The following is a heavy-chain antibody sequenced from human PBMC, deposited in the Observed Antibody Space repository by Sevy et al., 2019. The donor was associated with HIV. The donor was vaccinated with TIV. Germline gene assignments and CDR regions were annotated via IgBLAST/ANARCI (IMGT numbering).Heavy chain of an antibody. CDR3: AREWPGAVAALHFDY. D-gene: IGHD6-19*01. Sequence: SETLSRTCTVSGGSSSSGSYYWSWIRQPAGKGLEWIGRIYTSGSTNYNPSLKSRVTISVDTSKNQFSLKLSSVTAADTAVYYCAREWPGAVAALHFDYWGQGTLVTVSS. CDR2: IYTSGST. V-gene: IGHV4-61*02. CDR1: GGSSSSGSYY. J-gene: IGHJ4*02.